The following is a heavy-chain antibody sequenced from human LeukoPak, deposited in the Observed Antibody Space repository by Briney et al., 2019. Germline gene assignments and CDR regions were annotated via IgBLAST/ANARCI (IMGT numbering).Heavy chain of an antibody. J-gene: IGHJ4*02. V-gene: IGHV3-30*18. CDR1: GFTFSNFG. CDR2: TSYDGSIK. CDR3: ANYPYYYGSGIPDY. D-gene: IGHD3-10*01. Sequence: GGSLRLSCAASGFTFSNFGMHWVRQAPGKGLEWVAVTSYDGSIKYYADSVKGRITISRDNSKNTLYLQMNSLRAEDTAVYYCANYPYYYGSGIPDYWGQGTLVTVSS.